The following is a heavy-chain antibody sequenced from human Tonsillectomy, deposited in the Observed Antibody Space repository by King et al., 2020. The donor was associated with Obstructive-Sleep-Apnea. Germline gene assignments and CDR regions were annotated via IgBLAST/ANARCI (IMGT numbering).Heavy chain of an antibody. J-gene: IGHJ6*02. V-gene: IGHV1-69*01. CDR2: IIPIFGTA. CDR3: ARGNIVVVVAATGGMDV. D-gene: IGHD2-15*01. Sequence: QLVQSGAEVKKPGSSVKVSCKASGVTFSSYAISWVRQAPGQGLEWMGGIIPIFGTAHYAQEFQGRVTITADESTSTAYMELSSLRSEDTAVYYCARGNIVVVVAATGGMDVWGQGTTVTVSS. CDR1: GVTFSSYA.